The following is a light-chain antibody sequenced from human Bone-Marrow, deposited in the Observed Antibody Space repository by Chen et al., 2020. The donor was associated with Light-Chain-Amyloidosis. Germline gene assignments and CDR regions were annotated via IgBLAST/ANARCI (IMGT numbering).Light chain of an antibody. CDR2: DDS. Sequence: SYVLTQPSSVSVAPGQTATIACGGNNIGSTSVHWYQQTPGQAPLLVVYDDSDRPSGIPARLSGSNAANTATLTIGRVEAGDEADYYCQVWDRSSDRPVFGGGTKLTVL. CDR3: QVWDRSSDRPV. V-gene: IGLV3-21*02. J-gene: IGLJ3*02. CDR1: NIGSTS.